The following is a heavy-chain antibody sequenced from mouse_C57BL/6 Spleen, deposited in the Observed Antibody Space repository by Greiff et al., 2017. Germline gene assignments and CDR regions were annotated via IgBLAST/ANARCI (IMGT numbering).Heavy chain of an antibody. CDR1: GYTFTDYN. D-gene: IGHD2-4*01. V-gene: IGHV1-22*01. CDR2: INPNNGGT. CDR3: ARDKDYDGFAY. J-gene: IGHJ3*01. Sequence: EVQLQESGPELVKPGASVKMSCKASGYTFTDYNMHWVKQSHGKSLEWIGYINPNNGGTSYNQKFKGKATLTVNKSSSTAYMELRSLTSEDSAVYYCARDKDYDGFAYWGQGTLVTVSA.